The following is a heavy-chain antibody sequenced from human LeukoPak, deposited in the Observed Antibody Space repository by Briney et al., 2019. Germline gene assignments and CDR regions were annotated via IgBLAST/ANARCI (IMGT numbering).Heavy chain of an antibody. CDR2: ISLSGYT. D-gene: IGHD1-1*01. J-gene: IGHJ5*02. V-gene: IGHV4-4*02. CDR1: GGSITSTNY. Sequence: SGTLSLTCGVSGGSITSTNYWSWVRQPPGQGLEWIGEISLSGYTGFNPSLKSRVTISVDRSKNQFSLKLSSVTAADTAVYYCARVGSDWNDVRYNWFDPWGQGTLVTVSS. CDR3: ARVGSDWNDVRYNWFDP.